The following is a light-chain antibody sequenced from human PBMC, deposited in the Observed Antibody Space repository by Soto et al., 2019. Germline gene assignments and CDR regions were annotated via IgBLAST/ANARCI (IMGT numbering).Light chain of an antibody. CDR2: GNI. Sequence: QSVLTQAPAVSGAPGQRVTISCTGSSSNIGAGYDVHGYQQRPGTAPKLLIFGNINRPSGVPDRFSGSKSGTSASLAITGLQAEDEGDYYCQSYDSTLSARYVFGTGTKVTVL. CDR3: QSYDSTLSARYV. CDR1: SSNIGAGYD. V-gene: IGLV1-40*01. J-gene: IGLJ1*01.